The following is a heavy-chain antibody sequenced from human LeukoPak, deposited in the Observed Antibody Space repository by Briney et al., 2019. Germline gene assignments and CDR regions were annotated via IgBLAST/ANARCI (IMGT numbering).Heavy chain of an antibody. CDR1: GFTFTSYA. V-gene: IGHV3-30*04. J-gene: IGHJ6*03. Sequence: GGSLRLSCAASGFTFTSYAMHWVRQAPGKGLEWVAAISYDGSNKYYADSVKGRFTISRDNSKNILYLQMNSLRAEDTAVYYCAKDRCSNGIGCYYYYMDVWGKGTTVTIS. CDR3: AKDRCSNGIGCYYYYMDV. D-gene: IGHD2-8*01. CDR2: ISYDGSNK.